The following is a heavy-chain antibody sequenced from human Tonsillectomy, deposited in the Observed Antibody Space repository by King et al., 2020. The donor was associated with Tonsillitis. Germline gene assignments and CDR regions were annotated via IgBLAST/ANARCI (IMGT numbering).Heavy chain of an antibody. Sequence: VQLVESGGGLVKPGGSLRLSCAASGFTFSNAWMNWVRQAPGKGLEWVGRIKSKTDGGTTDYAAPVKGRFIVSRDDSKNTLFLEMNTLKTEDTAVYYCTTHGPSDGDYRDVWGKGTTVTVSS. CDR3: TTHGPSDGDYRDV. CDR1: GFTFSNAW. V-gene: IGHV3-15*07. CDR2: IKSKTDGGTT. J-gene: IGHJ6*03.